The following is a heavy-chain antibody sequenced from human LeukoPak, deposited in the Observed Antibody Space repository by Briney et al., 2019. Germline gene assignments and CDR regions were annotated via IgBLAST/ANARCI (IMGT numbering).Heavy chain of an antibody. D-gene: IGHD3-3*01. Sequence: GGSLRLSCAASGFTFSSYAMHWVRQAPGKGLEWVAVISYDGSNKYYADSVKGRFTISRDNSKNTLYLQMNSLRAEDTAVYYCARVHKRFLEWLLYDPAVDYWGQGTLVTVSS. J-gene: IGHJ4*02. CDR1: GFTFSSYA. CDR3: ARVHKRFLEWLLYDPAVDY. V-gene: IGHV3-30*04. CDR2: ISYDGSNK.